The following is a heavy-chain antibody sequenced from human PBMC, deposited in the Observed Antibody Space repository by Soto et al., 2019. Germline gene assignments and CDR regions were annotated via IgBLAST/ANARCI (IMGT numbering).Heavy chain of an antibody. V-gene: IGHV1-69*13. D-gene: IGHD4-17*01. CDR2: IIPIFGTA. CDR3: ASPTTVTTRDYYYGMDV. CDR1: GGTFSTTA. Sequence: SVKVSCKASGGTFSTTAITWVRQAPGQGLEWMGWIIPIFGTANYAQKFQGRVTITADESTSTAYMELSSLRSEDTAVYYCASPTTVTTRDYYYGMDVWGQGITVTVSS. J-gene: IGHJ6*02.